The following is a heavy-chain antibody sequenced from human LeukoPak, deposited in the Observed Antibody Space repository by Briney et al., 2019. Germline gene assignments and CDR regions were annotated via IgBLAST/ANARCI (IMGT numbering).Heavy chain of an antibody. Sequence: SETLSLTCTVSGGSICSYYWSWIRQPPGKGLEWIGYIYYSGSTNYNPSLKSRVTISVDTSKNQFSLKLSSVTAADTAVYYCAGGLPTYWYFDLWGRGTLVTVSS. CDR3: AGGLPTYWYFDL. J-gene: IGHJ2*01. CDR1: GGSICSYY. CDR2: IYYSGST. V-gene: IGHV4-59*08. D-gene: IGHD5-18*01.